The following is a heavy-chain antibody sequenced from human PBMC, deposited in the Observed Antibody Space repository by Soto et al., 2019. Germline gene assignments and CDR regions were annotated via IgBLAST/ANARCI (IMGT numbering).Heavy chain of an antibody. J-gene: IGHJ4*02. CDR3: GRHDSTYYLLAINF. V-gene: IGHV4-39*01. CDR2: IYYNGNT. Sequence: QLHLQESGPGLVKPSETLSLTCSVSGGSLSSSSYYWAWIRQPPGKGLEWIGTIYYNGNTYYNPSLKSRATIALDSSKNEISLKLSSVTATDTAVYYCGRHDSTYYLLAINFWGQGTLATVSS. CDR1: GGSLSSSSYY. D-gene: IGHD2-21*01.